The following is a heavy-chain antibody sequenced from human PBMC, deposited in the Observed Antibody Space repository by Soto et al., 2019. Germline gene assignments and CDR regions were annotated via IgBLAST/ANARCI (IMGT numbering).Heavy chain of an antibody. CDR3: ARGGQQLIQVWFDP. V-gene: IGHV1-69*02. J-gene: IGHJ5*02. Sequence: QVQLVQSGAEVKKPGSSVKVSCKASGGTFSSYTISWVRQAPGQGLEWMGRIIPILGIANYAQKFQGRVTITADKSTSTAYMELSSLRSEDTVVYYWARGGQQLIQVWFDPWGQGTLVTVSS. CDR2: IIPILGIA. D-gene: IGHD6-13*01. CDR1: GGTFSSYT.